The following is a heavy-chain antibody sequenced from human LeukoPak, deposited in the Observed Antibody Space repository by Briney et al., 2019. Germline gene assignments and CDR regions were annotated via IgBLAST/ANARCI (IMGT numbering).Heavy chain of an antibody. CDR2: IYTDGSA. CDR1: GFTVSSNY. Sequence: GGSLRLSCAASGFTVSSNYMNWVRQAPGKGLQWVALIYTDGSAFYADSVKGRFTISRDNSKNTLYLQMSCLRGDDTAVYYCARGSTYYDILTGYSPFDYWGQGTLVTVSS. J-gene: IGHJ4*02. V-gene: IGHV3-66*01. CDR3: ARGSTYYDILTGYSPFDY. D-gene: IGHD3-9*01.